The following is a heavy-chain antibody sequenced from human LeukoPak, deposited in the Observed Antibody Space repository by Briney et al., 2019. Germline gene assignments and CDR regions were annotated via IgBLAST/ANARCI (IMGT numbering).Heavy chain of an antibody. CDR2: IYHSGST. CDR1: GFSISNGYY. Sequence: SETLSLTCSVSGFSISNGYYWGWIRPPPGKGLDWIGIIYHSGSTYYNPSLKRRVTMSVDTSKNQFSLKLSSVTAADTALYYCARRTSSAWFDLWGRGTQVSVST. J-gene: IGHJ5*02. V-gene: IGHV4-38-2*02. CDR3: ARRTSSAWFDL. D-gene: IGHD3-22*01.